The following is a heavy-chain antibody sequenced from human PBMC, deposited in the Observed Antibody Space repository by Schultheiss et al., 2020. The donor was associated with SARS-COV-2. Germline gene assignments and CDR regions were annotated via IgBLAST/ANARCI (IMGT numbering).Heavy chain of an antibody. D-gene: IGHD3-22*01. Sequence: ASVKVSCKSSGYTFTGYCMHWVRQAPGQGLEWMGWIHPNSGGTNYAQKFQGRVTMTRDTSISTAYMELSRLRSDDTAVYYCARAPYYYDSSGYYYWGQGTLVTVSS. CDR1: GYTFTGYC. V-gene: IGHV1-2*02. J-gene: IGHJ4*02. CDR2: IHPNSGGT. CDR3: ARAPYYYDSSGYYY.